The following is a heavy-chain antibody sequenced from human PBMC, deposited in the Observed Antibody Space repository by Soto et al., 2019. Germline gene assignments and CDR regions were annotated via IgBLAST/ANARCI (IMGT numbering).Heavy chain of an antibody. CDR2: IYYSGST. J-gene: IGHJ4*02. CDR3: ASLYGSGSYSFDY. D-gene: IGHD3-10*01. Sequence: PSETLSLTCTVSGGSISSSSYYWGWIRQPPGKGLEWIGSIYYSGSTYYNPSLKSRVTISVDTSKNQFSLKLSSVTAADTAVYYCASLYGSGSYSFDYWGQGTLVTVSS. CDR1: GGSISSSSYY. V-gene: IGHV4-39*01.